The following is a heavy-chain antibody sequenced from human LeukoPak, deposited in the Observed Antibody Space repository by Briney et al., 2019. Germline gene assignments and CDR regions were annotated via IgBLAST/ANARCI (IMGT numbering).Heavy chain of an antibody. V-gene: IGHV3-74*01. J-gene: IGHJ4*02. CDR3: AKQARYSNFWSGYLYYFDY. CDR1: GFTFSKYW. CDR2: INTDGTVT. D-gene: IGHD3-3*01. Sequence: GGSLRLSCAASGFTFSKYWMLWVRQAPGKGLESVSRINTDGTVTTYADSVKGRFTISRDNSRNTLYLQMNTLRAEDTAVYYCAKQARYSNFWSGYLYYFDYWGQGTLVTVSS.